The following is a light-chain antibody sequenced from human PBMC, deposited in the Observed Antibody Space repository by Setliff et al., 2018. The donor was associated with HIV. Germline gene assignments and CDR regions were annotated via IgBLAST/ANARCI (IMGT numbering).Light chain of an antibody. V-gene: IGLV2-14*01. CDR2: EVS. J-gene: IGLJ1*01. CDR3: SSSTVNSTPLYV. CDR1: SSDIGTYNY. Sequence: QSVLAQPASVSGSPGQSITISCTGTSSDIGTYNYVSWYQQHPGKAPKLMIHEVSNRPSGVSNRFSGSKSGNTASLTISGLQAEDEADYYCSSSTVNSTPLYVLGTGTKVTVL.